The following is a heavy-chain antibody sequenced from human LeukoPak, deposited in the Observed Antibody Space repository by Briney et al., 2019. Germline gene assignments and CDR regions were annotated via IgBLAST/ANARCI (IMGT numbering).Heavy chain of an antibody. Sequence: SETLSLTCTVSGGSISGFYWSWIRQPPGKGLEWIGYISDNGATTYNPSLKSRVTISIDMSNNHFSLKLSSVTAADTAVYYCARDPAAGTISGAFDIWGQGTMVTVSS. CDR3: ARDPAAGTISGAFDI. J-gene: IGHJ3*02. V-gene: IGHV4-59*01. CDR2: ISDNGAT. CDR1: GGSISGFY. D-gene: IGHD6-13*01.